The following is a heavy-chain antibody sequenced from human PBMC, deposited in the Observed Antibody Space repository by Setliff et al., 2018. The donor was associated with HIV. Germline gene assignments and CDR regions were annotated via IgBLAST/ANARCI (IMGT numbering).Heavy chain of an antibody. J-gene: IGHJ6*02. D-gene: IGHD2-2*01. CDR3: ARYLVVVPVAVGGLDV. V-gene: IGHV1-2*02. CDR1: GYTFTGSF. Sequence: ASVKVSCKSSGYTFTGSFMHWVRQAPGQGLEWMAWINSATGGTNYAQNFQGRVTMTRDTSISTAYMELSGLTSDDSAVYYCARYLVVVPVAVGGLDVWGQGTTVTVSS. CDR2: INSATGGT.